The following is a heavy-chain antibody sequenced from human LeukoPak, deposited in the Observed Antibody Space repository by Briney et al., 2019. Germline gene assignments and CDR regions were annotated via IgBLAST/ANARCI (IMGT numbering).Heavy chain of an antibody. J-gene: IGHJ4*02. CDR2: IIPIFGTA. CDR3: ARALGILEPFDY. CDR1: GGTFSSYA. V-gene: IGHV1-69*05. Sequence: SVKVSCKATGGTFSSYAISWVRQAAGQGLEWMGWIIPIFGTANYAQKFQGRVTLTTDESTSTAYMELSSLRSEDTAVYYCARALGILEPFDYWGQGTLVTVSS. D-gene: IGHD3-3*01.